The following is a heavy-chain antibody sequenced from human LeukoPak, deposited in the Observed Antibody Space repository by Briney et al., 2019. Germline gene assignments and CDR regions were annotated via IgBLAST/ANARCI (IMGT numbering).Heavy chain of an antibody. J-gene: IGHJ6*04. Sequence: GRSLRLSCAASGFTFSSYDMHWVRQAPGKGLEWVAFISYDGSNKYYTDSAKGRFTISRDNSKNTLYLQMDSLRAEDTTVYYCARSGDFYYYHYTMDVWGEGTTVTVSS. CDR1: GFTFSSYD. D-gene: IGHD4-17*01. CDR3: ARSGDFYYYHYTMDV. V-gene: IGHV3-30*19. CDR2: ISYDGSNK.